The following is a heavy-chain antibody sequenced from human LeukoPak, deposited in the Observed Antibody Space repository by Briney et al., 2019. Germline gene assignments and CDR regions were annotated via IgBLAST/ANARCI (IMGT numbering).Heavy chain of an antibody. V-gene: IGHV4-38-2*02. Sequence: SETLSLTCTVSGYSISSDYYWGWVRQPPGKGLEWIGEINHSGSTNYNPSLKSRVTISVDTSKNQFSLKLSSVTAADTAVYYCARLLGDYWGQGTLVTVSS. D-gene: IGHD3-10*01. CDR2: INHSGST. J-gene: IGHJ4*02. CDR1: GYSISSDYY. CDR3: ARLLGDY.